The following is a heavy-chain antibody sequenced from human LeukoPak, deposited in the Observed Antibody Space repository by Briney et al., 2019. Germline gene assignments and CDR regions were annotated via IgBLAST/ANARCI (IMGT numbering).Heavy chain of an antibody. J-gene: IGHJ4*02. Sequence: PGGSLRLSCAASGFTFSSYSMNWVRQAPGKGLEWVSSISSSSSYIYYADSVKGRFTISRDNAKNSLYLQMNSLRAEDTAMYYCARDLDDRFDYWGQGTLVTVSS. V-gene: IGHV3-21*01. CDR2: ISSSSSYI. D-gene: IGHD3-22*01. CDR3: ARDLDDRFDY. CDR1: GFTFSSYS.